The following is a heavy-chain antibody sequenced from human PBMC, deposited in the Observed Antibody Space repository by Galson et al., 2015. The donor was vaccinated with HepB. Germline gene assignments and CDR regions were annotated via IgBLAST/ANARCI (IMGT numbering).Heavy chain of an antibody. CDR2: VSGGGRNT. V-gene: IGHV3-23*01. CDR3: ARRSATPSHFDY. Sequence: SLRLSCAASGFTFTNYDMSWVRQAPGKGLEWVSAVSGGGRNTDHADSVQGRFTISRDNSKNTLYLQMNSLRAEDTAAYYCARRSATPSHFDYWGQGTLVTVSS. J-gene: IGHJ4*02. CDR1: GFTFTNYD.